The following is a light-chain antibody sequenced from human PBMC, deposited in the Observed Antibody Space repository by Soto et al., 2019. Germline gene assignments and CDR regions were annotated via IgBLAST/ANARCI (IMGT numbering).Light chain of an antibody. V-gene: IGKV3-11*01. J-gene: IGKJ1*01. CDR3: QQRSKWPRT. CDR2: GAS. CDR1: QSVSSY. Sequence: ETVLTQSPATLSLSPGERATLSCRASQSVSSYLAWYQQKPGQTPRLLIYGASNRATGIPARFSGSGSGTDFTLTISSLEPEDFAVYYCQQRSKWPRTFGQGTKVEIK.